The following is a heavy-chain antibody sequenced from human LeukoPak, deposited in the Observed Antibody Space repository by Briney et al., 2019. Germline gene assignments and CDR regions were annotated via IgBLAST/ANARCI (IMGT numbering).Heavy chain of an antibody. Sequence: GGSLRLSCAASGFTFSSFGIHWVRQAPGKGLEWVAFIPYDGSNKYYVDSVKGRFTISRDNSKNTLYLQMNSLRAEDTAVYYCARVIPTTPFGGFDFWGQGALVTVSS. CDR2: IPYDGSNK. CDR1: GFTFSSFG. J-gene: IGHJ4*02. CDR3: ARVIPTTPFGGFDF. V-gene: IGHV3-30*19. D-gene: IGHD3-10*01.